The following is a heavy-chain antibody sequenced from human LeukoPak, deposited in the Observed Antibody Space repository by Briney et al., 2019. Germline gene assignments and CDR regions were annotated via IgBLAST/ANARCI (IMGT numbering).Heavy chain of an antibody. CDR3: AAGWADAFEL. CDR2: LNGDGTIT. J-gene: IGHJ3*01. CDR1: GFTFRSSW. V-gene: IGHV3-74*01. D-gene: IGHD6-19*01. Sequence: GGSLRLSCAGSGFTFRSSWMHWVRQAPGKGLVWVSRLNGDGTITTYADSVKGRFTISRDNGKNTVFLQMDTRRVEDTAVYYRAAGWADAFELWGQGTMVTVSS.